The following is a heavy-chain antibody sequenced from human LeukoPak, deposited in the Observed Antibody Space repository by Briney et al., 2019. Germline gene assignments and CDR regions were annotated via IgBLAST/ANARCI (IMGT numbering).Heavy chain of an antibody. D-gene: IGHD4-23*01. CDR2: ISVSGGST. Sequence: GGSLRLSCVASGFTVTNAWMSWVRQAPGKGLEWVSTISVSGGSTYYADSVKGRFTISRDNSKSTLYLQVSSLRADDTAVYYCAKLKDGGNYWYFDLWGRGTLVTVSS. CDR1: GFTVTNAW. V-gene: IGHV3-23*01. CDR3: AKLKDGGNYWYFDL. J-gene: IGHJ2*01.